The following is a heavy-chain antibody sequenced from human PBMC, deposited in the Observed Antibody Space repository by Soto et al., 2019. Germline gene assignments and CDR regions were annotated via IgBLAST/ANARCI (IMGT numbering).Heavy chain of an antibody. CDR2: ILPVFGMV. J-gene: IGHJ6*01. D-gene: IGHD3-3*01. CDR3: APPPLRGRHFDFRRPPTASLCLYGFGV. CDR1: RGTFNTSP. Sequence: QVQLAQSGAEVKKPGSSVRVSCQTSRGTFNTSPISWMRQAPGQGLEWLGDILPVFGMVNYAQQFQDRLNLTADEFTTRVCLEGSRLPPEDTALYFSAPPPLRGRHFDFRRPPTASLCLYGFGVWGQGTRV. V-gene: IGHV1-69*01.